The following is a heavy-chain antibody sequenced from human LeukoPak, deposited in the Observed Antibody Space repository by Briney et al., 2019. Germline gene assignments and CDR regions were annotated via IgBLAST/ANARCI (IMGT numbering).Heavy chain of an antibody. V-gene: IGHV1-2*02. CDR1: GYTFTDYY. CDR3: ARVVYCSSTSCYESGWDAFDI. Sequence: GASVKVSCKASGYTFTDYYIHWVRQAPGQGLEWMGWINPNSGGTNYAQKFQGRVTMTRDTSISTAYMELSRLRSDDTAVYYCARVVYCSSTSCYESGWDAFDIWGQGTMVTVSS. J-gene: IGHJ3*02. D-gene: IGHD2-2*01. CDR2: INPNSGGT.